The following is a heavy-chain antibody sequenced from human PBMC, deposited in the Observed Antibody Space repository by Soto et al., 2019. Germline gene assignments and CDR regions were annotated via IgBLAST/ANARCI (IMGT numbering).Heavy chain of an antibody. CDR2: ISSTSRNT. J-gene: IGHJ4*02. CDR1: GFTFRDYG. CDR3: ARAALYGYDY. V-gene: IGHV3-48*02. D-gene: IGHD6-25*01. Sequence: PGGSLRLSCAASGFTFRDYGMNWVRQAPGRGLEWVAYISSTSRNTYNADSVKGRFTISRDNARNSLYLQMNSLRDEDTAVYYCARAALYGYDYWGQGTPVTVS.